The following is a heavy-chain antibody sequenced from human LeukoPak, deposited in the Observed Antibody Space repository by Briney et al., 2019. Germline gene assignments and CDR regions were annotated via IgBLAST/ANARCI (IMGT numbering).Heavy chain of an antibody. CDR3: ARVRYSYGYGYYYYYMDV. D-gene: IGHD5-18*01. CDR2: INPNSGGT. CDR1: GYTFTGYY. V-gene: IGHV1-2*02. Sequence: ASVKVSCKASGYTFTGYYMHWVRQAPGQGLEWMGWINPNSGGTNHAQKFQGRVTMTRDTSISTAYMELSRLRSDDTAVYYCARVRYSYGYGYYYYYMDVWGKGTTVTVSS. J-gene: IGHJ6*03.